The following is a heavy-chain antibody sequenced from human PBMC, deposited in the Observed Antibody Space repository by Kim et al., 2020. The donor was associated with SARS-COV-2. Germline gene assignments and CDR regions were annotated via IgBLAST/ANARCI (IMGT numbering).Heavy chain of an antibody. V-gene: IGHV3-9*01. D-gene: IGHD2-21*02. Sequence: GGSLRLSCAASGFTFDDYAMHWVRQAPGKGLEWVSGISWNSGSIGYADSVKGRFTISRDNAKNSLYLQMNSLRAEDTALYYCAKDCGGDCYMAFDYWGQG. CDR3: AKDCGGDCYMAFDY. J-gene: IGHJ4*02. CDR2: ISWNSGSI. CDR1: GFTFDDYA.